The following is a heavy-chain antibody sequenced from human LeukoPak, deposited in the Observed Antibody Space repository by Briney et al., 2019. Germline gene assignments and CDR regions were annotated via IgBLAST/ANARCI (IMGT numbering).Heavy chain of an antibody. V-gene: IGHV3-48*03. CDR2: ISSSGSTI. D-gene: IGHD5-18*01. Sequence: GGSLRLSCAASGFTFSSYEMNWVRQAPGKGLEWVSYISSSGSTIYYADSVKCRFTISRDNAKNSLCLQMHSLRAEDTAVYYCAREADTALVKYFDYWGQGTLVTVSS. CDR3: AREADTALVKYFDY. J-gene: IGHJ4*02. CDR1: GFTFSSYE.